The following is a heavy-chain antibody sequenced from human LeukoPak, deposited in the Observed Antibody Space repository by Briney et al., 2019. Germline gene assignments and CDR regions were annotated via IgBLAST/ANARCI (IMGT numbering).Heavy chain of an antibody. CDR3: ARTFWDKSNGYDYYFDY. CDR2: ISYDGSAK. Sequence: GRSLRLSCAASGFSFSGYAMHWVRQAPGKGLEWVTVISYDGSAKYYSDSVKGRFTISRDNSKNTLYLQMNSLRAEDTAVYYCARTFWDKSNGYDYYFDYWGQGSLVTVSS. V-gene: IGHV3-30*04. J-gene: IGHJ4*02. CDR1: GFSFSGYA. D-gene: IGHD5-12*01.